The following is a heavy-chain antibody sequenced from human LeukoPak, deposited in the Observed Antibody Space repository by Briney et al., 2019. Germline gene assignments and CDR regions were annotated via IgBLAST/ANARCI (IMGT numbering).Heavy chain of an antibody. J-gene: IGHJ5*02. D-gene: IGHD2-2*01. Sequence: SQTLSLTCALSGDSVSSYSVTWNWIRQSPSRGLEWLGRTYYRSTWYNDYAVSVRGRITVNPDTSKNQFSLHLNSVTPEDTAVYYCARRLTQYDCFDPWGQGILVTVSS. V-gene: IGHV6-1*01. CDR1: GDSVSSYSVT. CDR2: TYYRSTWYN. CDR3: ARRLTQYDCFDP.